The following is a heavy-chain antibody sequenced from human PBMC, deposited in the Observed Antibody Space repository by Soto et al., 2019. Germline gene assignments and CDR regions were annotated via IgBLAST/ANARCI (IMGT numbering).Heavy chain of an antibody. Sequence: GGSLRLSCAASGFAFNTYWMHWVRQAPGQGLVWVSRINVNGRRISYADSVKGQSTISRDNAKKILYLQMNSLRAGDTAVYFCARDLQYTLDSWGQGTLVTVSS. CDR2: INVNGRRI. CDR3: ARDLQYTLDS. J-gene: IGHJ4*02. D-gene: IGHD5-18*01. CDR1: GFAFNTYW. V-gene: IGHV3-74*01.